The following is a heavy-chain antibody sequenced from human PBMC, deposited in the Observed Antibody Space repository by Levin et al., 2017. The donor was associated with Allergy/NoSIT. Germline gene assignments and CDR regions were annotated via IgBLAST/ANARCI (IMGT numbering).Heavy chain of an antibody. J-gene: IGHJ5*02. CDR2: IGHRGYT. CDR3: ARERIDDFWSAHYSGHFWFDP. Sequence: SETLSLTCALHGGSFGGYYWSWLRQPPGKGLEWIGEIGHRGYTYNPSLTSRVTISLDTSISTAYMELSRLTSDDAAVYYCARERIDDFWSAHYSGHFWFDPWGQGTLVTVSS. V-gene: IGHV4-34*01. CDR1: GGSFGGYY. D-gene: IGHD3-3*01.